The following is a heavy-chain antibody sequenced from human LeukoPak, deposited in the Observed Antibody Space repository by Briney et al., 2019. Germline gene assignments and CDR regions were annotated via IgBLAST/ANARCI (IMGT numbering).Heavy chain of an antibody. CDR3: ARGPPRGKYYYMDV. V-gene: IGHV3-13*01. J-gene: IGHJ6*03. CDR1: GFTFSSFD. Sequence: PGGSLRLSCVASGFTFSSFDMHWVRQPTGQGLEWVSTIGTASDTYYPGSVEGRFTLSRDNAKNSLYLQMNSLTAGDTAVYYCARGPPRGKYYYMDVWGKGTTVTVPS. CDR2: IGTASDT. D-gene: IGHD1-1*01.